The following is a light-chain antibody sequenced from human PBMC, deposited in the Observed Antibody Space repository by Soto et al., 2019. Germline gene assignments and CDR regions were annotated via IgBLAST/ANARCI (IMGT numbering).Light chain of an antibody. CDR3: QEYNYWHPIT. CDR1: QSISGN. V-gene: IGKV3-15*01. Sequence: EMVMTQSPATLSVSPGESATLSGRASQSISGNLAWYQQKPGLSPRLLIYHTSTRATGVPARFSGSGSGTEFSLTISSLQSEDFAVYYCQEYNYWHPITFGGGTKVDIK. CDR2: HTS. J-gene: IGKJ4*01.